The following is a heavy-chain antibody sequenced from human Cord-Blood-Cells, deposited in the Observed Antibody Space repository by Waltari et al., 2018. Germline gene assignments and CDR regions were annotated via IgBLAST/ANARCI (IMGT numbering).Heavy chain of an antibody. CDR3: ARGVIVVVVAATNAFDI. J-gene: IGHJ3*02. CDR1: GGSSSGFY. Sequence: QVQLQQGGAGLLKPPETLSLTCAVYGGSSSGFYRGWLRERPGNGLEWIGELNHSGSTNYNPSLKSRVTISVDTSKSQFSLKLSSVTAADTAVYYCARGVIVVVVAATNAFDIWGQGTMVTVSS. CDR2: LNHSGST. D-gene: IGHD2-15*01. V-gene: IGHV4-34*01.